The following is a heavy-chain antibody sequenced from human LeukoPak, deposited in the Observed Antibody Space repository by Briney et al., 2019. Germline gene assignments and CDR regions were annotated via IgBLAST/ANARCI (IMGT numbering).Heavy chain of an antibody. V-gene: IGHV4-4*07. D-gene: IGHD3-16*02. J-gene: IGHJ4*02. Sequence: SETLSLTCTVSGVSISSYHWSWIRQSAGKGLEWIGRIYIDGNSNYNPSLKSRVTMSVDTSKNQFSLKLSSVTAADTAVYYCARYRYISGGYSFDYWGQGTLVTVSS. CDR3: ARYRYISGGYSFDY. CDR2: IYIDGNS. CDR1: GVSISSYH.